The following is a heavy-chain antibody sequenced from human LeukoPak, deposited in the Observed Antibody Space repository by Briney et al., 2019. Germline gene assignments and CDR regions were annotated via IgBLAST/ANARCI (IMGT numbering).Heavy chain of an antibody. D-gene: IGHD6-19*01. Sequence: PSETLSLTCTVSGGSISSGSYYRSWIRQPAGKGLEWIGRIYTSGSTNYNPSLKSRVTISVDTSKNQFSLKLSSVTAADTAVYYCASLPGGWSYFQHWGQGTLVTVSS. CDR3: ASLPGGWSYFQH. V-gene: IGHV4-61*02. J-gene: IGHJ1*01. CDR1: GGSISSGSYY. CDR2: IYTSGST.